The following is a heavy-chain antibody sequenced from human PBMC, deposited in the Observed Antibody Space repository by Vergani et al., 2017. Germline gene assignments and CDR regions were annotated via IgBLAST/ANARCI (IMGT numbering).Heavy chain of an antibody. CDR2: ISGSVGST. V-gene: IGHV3-23*01. Sequence: EVQLLESGGDLVQPGGSLRLSCAASGFTFNHYAMNWVRQAPGKGLEWVSGISGSVGSTDSEGSVKGRFTISRDSSKNKLYLQMNSLSAGDTAVYYCAKANPRNSGYDYLYYYHAMDVWGQGTTVTVSS. CDR1: GFTFNHYA. J-gene: IGHJ6*02. D-gene: IGHD5-12*01. CDR3: AKANPRNSGYDYLYYYHAMDV.